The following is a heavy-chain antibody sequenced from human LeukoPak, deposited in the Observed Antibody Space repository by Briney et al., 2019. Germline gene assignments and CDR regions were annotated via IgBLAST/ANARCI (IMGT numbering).Heavy chain of an antibody. Sequence: ASVKVSCKASGYIFTGYYVHWMRQAPGQGLEWMGWSNRNSGDTEYGQKFQGRVTMTRDTSIATAYMEMTGLAPDDTAVYYCARDRGPSYDSGIYFQYYFHYWGQGTLVTVSS. J-gene: IGHJ4*02. D-gene: IGHD3-10*01. CDR3: ARDRGPSYDSGIYFQYYFHY. CDR1: GYIFTGYY. V-gene: IGHV1-2*02. CDR2: SNRNSGDT.